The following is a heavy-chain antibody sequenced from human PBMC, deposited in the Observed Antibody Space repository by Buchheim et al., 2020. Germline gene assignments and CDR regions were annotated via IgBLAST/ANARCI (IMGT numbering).Heavy chain of an antibody. J-gene: IGHJ6*02. Sequence: QVQLVESGGGVVQPGRSLRLSCAASGFTFSSYAMHWVRQAPGKGLEWVAVISYDGSNKYYADSVKGRFTISRDNSKNTLYLQMNSLRAEDTAVYYCARDGQQLVHEPDYYGMDVWGQGTT. CDR2: ISYDGSNK. V-gene: IGHV3-30*04. CDR1: GFTFSSYA. CDR3: ARDGQQLVHEPDYYGMDV. D-gene: IGHD6-13*01.